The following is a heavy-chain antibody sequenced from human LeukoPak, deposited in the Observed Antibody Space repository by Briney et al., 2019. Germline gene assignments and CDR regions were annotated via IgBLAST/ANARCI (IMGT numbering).Heavy chain of an antibody. CDR3: ARGIGIGTVLMVHGNMDV. CDR1: GYTFTKYG. Sequence: GASVKVSCKASGYTFTKYGVYWVRQAPGQGLEWMGWINTDTGHPTYAQGFTGRFLFSLDTSVSTAYLQISSLKAEDTAVYYCARGIGIGTVLMVHGNMDVWGKGTTVTVSS. V-gene: IGHV7-4-1*02. CDR2: INTDTGHP. J-gene: IGHJ6*03. D-gene: IGHD2-8*01.